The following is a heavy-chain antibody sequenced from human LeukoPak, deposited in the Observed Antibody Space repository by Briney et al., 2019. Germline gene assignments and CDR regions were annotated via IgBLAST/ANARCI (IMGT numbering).Heavy chain of an antibody. J-gene: IGHJ4*02. CDR2: INHSGST. Sequence: SETLSLTCAVYGGSFSGYYWSWIRQPPGKGLEWIGEINHSGSTNYNPSLKSRVTISVDTSKNQFSLKLSSVTAADTAIYYCARDGRAGSLFAYWGQGTLVTVSS. D-gene: IGHD6-19*01. CDR3: ARDGRAGSLFAY. V-gene: IGHV4-34*01. CDR1: GGSFSGYY.